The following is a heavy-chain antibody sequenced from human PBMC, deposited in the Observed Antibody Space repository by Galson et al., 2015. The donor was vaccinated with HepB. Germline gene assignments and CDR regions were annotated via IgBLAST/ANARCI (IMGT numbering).Heavy chain of an antibody. CDR3: ARIGEQQLVGGY. V-gene: IGHV4-39*01. CDR1: GGSISSSSYY. J-gene: IGHJ4*02. D-gene: IGHD6-13*01. CDR2: IYYSGST. Sequence: ETLSLTCTVSGGSISSSSYYWGWIRQPPGKGLEWIGSIYYSGSTYYNPSLKSRVTISVDTSKNQFSLKLSSVTAADTAVYYCARIGEQQLVGGYWGQGTLVTVSS.